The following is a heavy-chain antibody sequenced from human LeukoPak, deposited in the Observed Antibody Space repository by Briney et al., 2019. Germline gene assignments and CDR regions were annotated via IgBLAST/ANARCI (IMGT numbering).Heavy chain of an antibody. CDR1: GGSFSGYY. CDR2: INHSGST. V-gene: IGHV4-34*01. CDR3: ARGSGYGDYVFDY. J-gene: IGHJ4*02. D-gene: IGHD4-17*01. Sequence: SETLSLTCAVYGGSFSGYYWSWIRQPPGKGLEWIGEINHSGSTNYNPSLKRRVTISVDTSKNQFSLKLSSVTAADTAVYYCARGSGYGDYVFDYWGQGTLVTVSS.